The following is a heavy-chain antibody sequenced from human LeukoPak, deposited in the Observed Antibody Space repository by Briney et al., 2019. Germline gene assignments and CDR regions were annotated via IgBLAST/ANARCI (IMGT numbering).Heavy chain of an antibody. Sequence: GASVKVSCKASGGTFSSYAISWVRQAPGQGLEWMGGIIPIFGTANYAQKFQGRVTITADESTSTAYMELSSLRSEDTAVYYCARVFLTVSDFWSGYRENWFDPWGQGTLVTVSS. D-gene: IGHD3-3*01. CDR1: GGTFSSYA. CDR3: ARVFLTVSDFWSGYRENWFDP. V-gene: IGHV1-69*13. CDR2: IIPIFGTA. J-gene: IGHJ5*02.